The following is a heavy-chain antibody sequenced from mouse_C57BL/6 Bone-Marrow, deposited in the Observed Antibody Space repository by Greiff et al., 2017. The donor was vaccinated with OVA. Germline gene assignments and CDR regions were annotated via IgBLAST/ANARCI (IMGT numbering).Heavy chain of an antibody. CDR3: ARDYYGSSYWYFDV. D-gene: IGHD1-1*01. J-gene: IGHJ1*03. Sequence: EVHLVESGPGLVKPSQSLSLSCSATGYSITSGYYWNWIRQFPGNKLEWMGYISYDGSNNYNPSFKNRISITRDTSTNQFFLKLNSMTTEDTASDYCARDYYGSSYWYFDVWGTGTTVTVSS. CDR2: ISYDGSN. V-gene: IGHV3-6*01. CDR1: GYSITSGYY.